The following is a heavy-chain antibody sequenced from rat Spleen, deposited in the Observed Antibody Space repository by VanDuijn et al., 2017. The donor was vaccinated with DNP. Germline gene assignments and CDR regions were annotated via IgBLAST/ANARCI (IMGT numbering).Heavy chain of an antibody. J-gene: IGHJ4*01. CDR2: ISTSGGST. Sequence: EVQLVESGGGLVRPGRSLKLSCAASGFTFSNYDMAWVRQAPTKGLEWVASISTSGGSTYYRDSVKGRFTVSRDNAKSTLYLQMDSLRSEDTATYYCATLGGDAWGQGTSVTVSS. CDR1: GFTFSNYD. CDR3: ATLGGDA. V-gene: IGHV5-25*01. D-gene: IGHD5-1*01.